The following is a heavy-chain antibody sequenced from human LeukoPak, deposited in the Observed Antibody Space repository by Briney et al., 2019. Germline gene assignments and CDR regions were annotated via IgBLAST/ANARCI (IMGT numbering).Heavy chain of an antibody. CDR2: IIPIFGTA. Sequence: SVKVSCKASGGTFSSYAISWVRRAPGQGLEWMGGIIPIFGTANYAQKFQGRVTITADESTSTAYMELSSLRSEDTAVYYCARGGFYCSSTSCLPNWFDPWGQGTLVTVSS. CDR3: ARGGFYCSSTSCLPNWFDP. J-gene: IGHJ5*02. V-gene: IGHV1-69*13. D-gene: IGHD2-2*01. CDR1: GGTFSSYA.